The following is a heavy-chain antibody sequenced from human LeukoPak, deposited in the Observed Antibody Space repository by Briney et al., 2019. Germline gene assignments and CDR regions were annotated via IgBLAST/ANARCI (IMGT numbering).Heavy chain of an antibody. CDR3: ARVKYDYVWGSYRDIDLTDY. CDR2: INHSGST. J-gene: IGHJ4*02. V-gene: IGHV4-34*01. CDR1: GGSFSGYY. D-gene: IGHD3-16*02. Sequence: TSSETLSLTCAVYGGSFSGYYWSWIRQPPGKGLEWIGEINHSGSTNYNPSLKSRVTISVDTSKNQFSLKLSSVTAADTAVYYCARVKYDYVWGSYRDIDLTDYWGQGTLVTVSS.